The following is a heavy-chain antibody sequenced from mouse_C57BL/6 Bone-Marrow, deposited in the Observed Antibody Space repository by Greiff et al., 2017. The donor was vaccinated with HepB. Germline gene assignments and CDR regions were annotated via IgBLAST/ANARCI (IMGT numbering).Heavy chain of an antibody. V-gene: IGHV1-55*01. Sequence: QVQLQQPGAELVKPGASVKMSCKASGYTFTSYWITWVKQRPGQGLEWIGDIYPGSGSTNYNEKFKSKATLTVDTSSSTAYMQRSSLTSEDSAVYYCARFITTVVADYWGQGTTLTVSS. CDR1: GYTFTSYW. D-gene: IGHD1-1*01. CDR3: ARFITTVVADY. CDR2: IYPGSGST. J-gene: IGHJ2*01.